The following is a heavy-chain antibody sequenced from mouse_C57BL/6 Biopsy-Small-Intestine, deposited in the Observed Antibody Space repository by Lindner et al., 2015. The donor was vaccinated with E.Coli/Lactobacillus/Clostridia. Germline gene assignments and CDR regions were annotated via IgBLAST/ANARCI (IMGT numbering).Heavy chain of an antibody. Sequence: VQLQESGAELVKPGASVKISCKASGYTFSNYWMNWVKQRPGKGLEWIGQIYPGDGDTNYNGKFKDKATLTADKSSSTAYMQLSSLTSEDSAVYFCARGERGDFDYWGQGTTLTVSS. V-gene: IGHV1-80*01. CDR1: GYTFSNYW. CDR3: ARGERGDFDY. CDR2: IYPGDGDT. J-gene: IGHJ2*01.